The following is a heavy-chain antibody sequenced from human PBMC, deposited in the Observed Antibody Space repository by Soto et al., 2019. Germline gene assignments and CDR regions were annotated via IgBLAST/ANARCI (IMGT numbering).Heavy chain of an antibody. Sequence: GSLRLSCEASGFPFDNYAMSWVRQAPGKGLEWVSAISGGSPKEFYAESVKGRFTISRDNSKNTLFLEMNSLRADDTAVYYCARDKGSGIVVVTATHPYYYGMDVWGQGTTVTVSS. J-gene: IGHJ6*02. V-gene: IGHV3-23*01. D-gene: IGHD2-21*02. CDR3: ARDKGSGIVVVTATHPYYYGMDV. CDR2: ISGGSPKE. CDR1: GFPFDNYA.